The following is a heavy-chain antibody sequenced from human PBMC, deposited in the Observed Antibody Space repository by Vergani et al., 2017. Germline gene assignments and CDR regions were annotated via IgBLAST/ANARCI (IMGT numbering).Heavy chain of an antibody. J-gene: IGHJ4*02. CDR2: IWYDGSNK. CDR3: ARDGALGDFDH. CDR1: GFTFSSYG. V-gene: IGHV3-33*01. D-gene: IGHD3-16*01. Sequence: QVQLVESGGGVVQPGRSLRLSCAASGFTFSSYGMHWVRQAPGKGLEWVALIWYDGSNKYYADSVKGRFTISRDNSKNTLFLHMNSLRAEDTAVYYCARDGALGDFDHWGQGTLVTVSS.